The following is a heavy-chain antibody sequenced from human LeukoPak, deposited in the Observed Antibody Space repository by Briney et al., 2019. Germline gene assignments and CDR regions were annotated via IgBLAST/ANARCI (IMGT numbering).Heavy chain of an antibody. CDR1: GGSISSYC. Sequence: PSETLSLTCTVSGGSISSYCWSWIRQPPGKGLEWIGYIYYSGSTNYNPSLKSRVTISVDTSKNQFSLKLSSVTAADTAVYYCARPSGYCSSTSCSLGYFDLWGRGTLVTVSS. CDR2: IYYSGST. V-gene: IGHV4-59*01. J-gene: IGHJ2*01. CDR3: ARPSGYCSSTSCSLGYFDL. D-gene: IGHD2-2*01.